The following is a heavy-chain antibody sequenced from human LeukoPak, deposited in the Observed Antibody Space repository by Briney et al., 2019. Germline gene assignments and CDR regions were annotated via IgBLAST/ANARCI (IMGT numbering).Heavy chain of an antibody. CDR3: AKRDRGYSFGFFDS. V-gene: IGHV3-23*01. J-gene: IGHJ4*02. CDR1: GFTFSNHA. D-gene: IGHD5-18*01. Sequence: GGALRLSCAASGFTFSNHAMSWVRQGPGKGRELLSAIPLAGGSAYYIDSVKGRFPISGDNPRNTVDLEMNSLTAEDTAVYYCAKRDRGYSFGFFDSWGQGALVIVS. CDR2: IPLAGGSA.